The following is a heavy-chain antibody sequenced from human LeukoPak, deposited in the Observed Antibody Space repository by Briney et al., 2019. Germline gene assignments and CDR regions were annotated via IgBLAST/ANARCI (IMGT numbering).Heavy chain of an antibody. V-gene: IGHV4-39*07. Sequence: SETLSLTCSVSGGSISSSYYYWGWIRQPSGKGLEWIGSIYYSGSTYYNPSLKSRVTISVDTSKNQFSLKLSSVTAADTAVYYCARHEDWSGSYYDYWGQGTLVTVSS. D-gene: IGHD1-26*01. CDR1: GGSISSSYYY. J-gene: IGHJ4*02. CDR2: IYYSGST. CDR3: ARHEDWSGSYYDY.